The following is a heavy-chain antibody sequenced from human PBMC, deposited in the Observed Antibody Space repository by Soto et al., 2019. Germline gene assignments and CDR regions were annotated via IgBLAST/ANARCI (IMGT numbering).Heavy chain of an antibody. CDR2: INHSGST. CDR1: GYSISGGYY. CDR3: ARLVGGTTIDY. V-gene: IGHV4-38-2*01. J-gene: IGHJ4*02. Sequence: SETLSLTCAVSGYSISGGYYWGWIRQPPGKGLEWIGSINHSGSTYYNPSLKSRVTISVDTSKNQFSLKLTSVTAADTAVYFCARLVGGTTIDYWGQGTLVTVSS. D-gene: IGHD1-26*01.